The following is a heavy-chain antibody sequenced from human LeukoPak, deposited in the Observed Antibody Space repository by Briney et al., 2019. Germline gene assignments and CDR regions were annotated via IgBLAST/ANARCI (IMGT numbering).Heavy chain of an antibody. V-gene: IGHV4-4*09. CDR2: IYTSGST. Sequence: SETLSLTCTVSGGSISYYYWSWFRQPPGKGLEWIGYIYTSGSTNYNPSLKSRVTISVDTSKNQFSLKLSSVTAADTAVYYCARRGGGRFDYWGQGTLVTVSS. CDR1: GGSISYYY. CDR3: ARRGGGRFDY. J-gene: IGHJ4*02. D-gene: IGHD2-15*01.